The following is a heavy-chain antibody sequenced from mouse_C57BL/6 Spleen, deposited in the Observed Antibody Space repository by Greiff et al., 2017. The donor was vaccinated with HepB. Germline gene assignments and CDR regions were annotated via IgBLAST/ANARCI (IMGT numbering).Heavy chain of an antibody. Sequence: QVHVKQSGAELVRPGASVTLSCKASGYTFTDYEMHWVKQTPVHGLEWIGAIDPETGGTAYNQKFKGKAILTADKSSSTAYMELRSLTSEDSAVYYCTRSAYYSNYGFAYWGQGTLVTVSA. CDR1: GYTFTDYE. V-gene: IGHV1-15*01. D-gene: IGHD2-5*01. CDR2: IDPETGGT. CDR3: TRSAYYSNYGFAY. J-gene: IGHJ3*01.